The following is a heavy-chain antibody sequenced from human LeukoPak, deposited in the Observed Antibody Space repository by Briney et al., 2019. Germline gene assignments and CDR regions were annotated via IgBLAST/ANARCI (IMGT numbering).Heavy chain of an antibody. D-gene: IGHD3-3*01. Sequence: GASVKVSCKASGYIFTGYYMHWVRQAPGQGLEWMGWINPNSGGTNYAQKFQGRVTMTRDTSISTAYMELRRLRSDDTAVYYCARANTIFGDYYMDVWGKGTTVTVSS. V-gene: IGHV1-2*02. CDR2: INPNSGGT. CDR1: GYIFTGYY. J-gene: IGHJ6*03. CDR3: ARANTIFGDYYMDV.